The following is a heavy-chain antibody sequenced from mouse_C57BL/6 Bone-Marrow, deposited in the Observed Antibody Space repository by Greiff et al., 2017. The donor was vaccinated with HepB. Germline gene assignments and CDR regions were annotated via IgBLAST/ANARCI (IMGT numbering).Heavy chain of an antibody. CDR3: AREEGIYYYGSSY. Sequence: QVQLQQPGAELVKPGASVKVSCKASGYTFTSYWMHWVKQRPGQGLEWIGRIHPSDSDTNYNQKFKGKATLTVDKSSSTAYMQLSSLTSEDSAVYYCAREEGIYYYGSSYWGQGTLVTVSA. D-gene: IGHD1-1*01. CDR2: IHPSDSDT. CDR1: GYTFTSYW. J-gene: IGHJ3*01. V-gene: IGHV1-74*01.